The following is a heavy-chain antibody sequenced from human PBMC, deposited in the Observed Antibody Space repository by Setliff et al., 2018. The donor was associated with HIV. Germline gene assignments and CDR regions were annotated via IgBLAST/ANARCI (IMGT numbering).Heavy chain of an antibody. Sequence: ASVKVSCKASGYTFTSYDINWVRQATGQGLEWMGWMNPNSGNTGYAQKFQGRVTMTRNTSISTAYMELSSLRSEDTAVYYCARHSITLVVGVPERDDAFDIWGQGTMVTVSS. CDR3: ARHSITLVVGVPERDDAFDI. V-gene: IGHV1-8*02. J-gene: IGHJ3*02. D-gene: IGHD3-22*01. CDR1: GYTFTSYD. CDR2: MNPNSGNT.